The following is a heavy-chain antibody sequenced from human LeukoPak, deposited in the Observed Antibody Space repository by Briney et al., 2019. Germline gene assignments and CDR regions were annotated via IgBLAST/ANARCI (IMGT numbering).Heavy chain of an antibody. CDR2: IYYSGST. CDR3: ASDYYDSSGYYY. V-gene: IGHV4-59*01. Sequence: SETLSLTCTVSGGSISSYYWSWIRQPPGKGLEWIGYIYYSGSTNYNPSLKSRVTISVDTSKNQFSLKLSSVTAADTAVYYCASDYYDSSGYYYWGQGTTVTVSS. CDR1: GGSISSYY. D-gene: IGHD3-22*01. J-gene: IGHJ4*02.